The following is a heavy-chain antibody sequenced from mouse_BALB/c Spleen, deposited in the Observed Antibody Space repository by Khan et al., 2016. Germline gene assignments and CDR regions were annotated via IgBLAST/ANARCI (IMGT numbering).Heavy chain of an antibody. CDR2: IYPGDGDT. V-gene: IGHV1-87*01. CDR1: GYSFTSYW. CDR3: ASNDCEVDY. J-gene: IGHJ2*01. Sequence: QVQLQQSGAELARPGASVKLSCKATGYSFTSYWMQWVKQRPGQGLEWIGAIYPGDGDTRYTQMFNGMATLTADTYSSTAYMQLSSLASEDSAVYSCASNDCEVDYWGQGTTLTVSS. D-gene: IGHD2-4*01.